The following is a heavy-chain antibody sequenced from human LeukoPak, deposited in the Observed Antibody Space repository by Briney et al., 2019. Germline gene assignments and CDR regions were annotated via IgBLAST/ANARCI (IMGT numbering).Heavy chain of an antibody. J-gene: IGHJ4*02. CDR3: ARCDSSSWYGIDY. CDR1: EFTFSGYA. V-gene: IGHV3-23*01. CDR2: ISGSGGST. Sequence: GGSLRLSCVASEFTFSGYAMSWVRQVPGKGLEWVSVISGSGGSTYYADSVKGRFTISRDNSKNALYLQINSLRAEDTAVYYCARCDSSSWYGIDYWGQGTLVSVSS. D-gene: IGHD6-13*01.